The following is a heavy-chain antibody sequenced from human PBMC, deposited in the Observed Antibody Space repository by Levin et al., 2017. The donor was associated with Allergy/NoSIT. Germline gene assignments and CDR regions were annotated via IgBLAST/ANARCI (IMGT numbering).Heavy chain of an antibody. CDR3: ARDLVYCSSTTCPGRYYYNAMDV. D-gene: IGHD2-2*01. V-gene: IGHV3-30-3*01. CDR1: GFTFSSYA. J-gene: IGHJ6*02. CDR2: ISYDGSNK. Sequence: GGSLRLSCAASGFTFSSYAMHWVRQAPGKGLEWVAVISYDGSNKYYADSVKGRFTISRDNSKNTLYLQMNSLRAEDTALYYCARDLVYCSSTTCPGRYYYNAMDVWGQGTTVTVSS.